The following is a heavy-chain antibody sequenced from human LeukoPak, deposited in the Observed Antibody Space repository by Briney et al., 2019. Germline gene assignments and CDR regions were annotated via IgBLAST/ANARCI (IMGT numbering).Heavy chain of an antibody. V-gene: IGHV3-64*02. CDR3: AKLSVLGIAAEYYFDY. CDR1: GFSFRNYA. J-gene: IGHJ4*02. Sequence: RSGGSLRLSCVASGFSFRNYAIHWVRQAPGKGLEYVSVINTDGRITYYADSVKGRFTISRDNSKNTVYLQMGSLRGEDMAVYYCAKLSVLGIAAEYYFDYWGQGTLVTVSS. CDR2: INTDGRIT. D-gene: IGHD6-13*01.